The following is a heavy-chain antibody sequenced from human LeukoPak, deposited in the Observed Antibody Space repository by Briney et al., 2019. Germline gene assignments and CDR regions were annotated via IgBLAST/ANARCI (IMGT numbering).Heavy chain of an antibody. Sequence: SETLSLTCAVSGGSITGGNWWTWVRQPPGKGLEWIGETYHSGSTNYNPSLKSRVTISVDKSNNQFSLKLNSMTAADTAVYYCARNAGNSDVDYWGQGILVTVSS. CDR1: GGSITGGNW. V-gene: IGHV4-4*02. CDR3: ARNAGNSDVDY. CDR2: TYHSGST. D-gene: IGHD4-23*01. J-gene: IGHJ4*02.